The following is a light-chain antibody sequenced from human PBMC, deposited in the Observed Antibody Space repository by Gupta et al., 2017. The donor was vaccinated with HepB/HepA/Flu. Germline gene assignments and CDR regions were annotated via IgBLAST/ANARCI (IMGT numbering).Light chain of an antibody. J-gene: IGLJ3*02. CDR2: DVS. CDR3: SSYTSSSTPSWV. CDR1: SSDVGGYNY. Sequence: QSALTQPASVSGSPGQSITLSCTGNSSDVGGYNYVFWYQQHPGKAPKLMIYDVSNRPSGVANRFSGSKSGNTASLTISGLQAEDEADYYCSSYTSSSTPSWVFGGGTKLTVL. V-gene: IGLV2-14*03.